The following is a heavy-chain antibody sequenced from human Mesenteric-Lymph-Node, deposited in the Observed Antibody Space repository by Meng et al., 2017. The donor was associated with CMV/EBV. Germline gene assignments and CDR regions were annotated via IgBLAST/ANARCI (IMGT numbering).Heavy chain of an antibody. CDR3: AKSESLGSSGGYFYFYGMDV. CDR2: IIPIFGTA. Sequence: SVKVSCKASGGTFSSYAISWVRQAPGQGLEWMGGIIPIFGTANYAQKFQGRVTITTDESTSTAYMELSSLRSEDTAVYYCAKSESLGSSGGYFYFYGMDVWGQGTTVTVSS. CDR1: GGTFSSYA. V-gene: IGHV1-69*05. J-gene: IGHJ6*02. D-gene: IGHD6-6*01.